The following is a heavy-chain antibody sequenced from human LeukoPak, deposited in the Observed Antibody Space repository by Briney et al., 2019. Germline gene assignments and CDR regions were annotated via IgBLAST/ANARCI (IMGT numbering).Heavy chain of an antibody. CDR2: IYYSGST. D-gene: IGHD3-10*01. J-gene: IGHJ4*02. Sequence: PSETLSLTCTVPGGSISSGGYYWSWIRQHPGKGLEWIGYIYYSGSTYYNPSLKSRVTISVDTSKNQFSLKLSSVTAADTAVYYCARNRKGGWFGEFDYWGQGTLVTVSS. CDR3: ARNRKGGWFGEFDY. CDR1: GGSISSGGYY. V-gene: IGHV4-31*03.